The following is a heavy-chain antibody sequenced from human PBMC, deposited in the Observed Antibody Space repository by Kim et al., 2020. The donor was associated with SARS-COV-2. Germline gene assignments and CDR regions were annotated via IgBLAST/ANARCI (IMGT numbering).Heavy chain of an antibody. CDR2: IKEDGSEK. CDR1: GFTFSSYW. Sequence: GGSLRLSCADSGFTFSSYWMSWVRQTPGKGLEWVANIKEDGSEKYYVDSVKGRFTISRDNAKNSLYLQMNSLRAEDTAVYYCAREVEFCTSRSCHNWFDPWGLGTLVTVSS. D-gene: IGHD2-2*01. CDR3: AREVEFCTSRSCHNWFDP. V-gene: IGHV3-7*01. J-gene: IGHJ5*02.